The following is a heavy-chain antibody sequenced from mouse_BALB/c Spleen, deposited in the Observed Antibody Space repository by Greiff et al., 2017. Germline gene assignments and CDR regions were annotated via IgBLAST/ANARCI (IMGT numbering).Heavy chain of an antibody. Sequence: VQLQQSGPGLVKPSQSLSLTCTVTGYSITSDYAWNWIRQFPGNKLEWMGYISYSGSTSYNPSLKSRISITRDTSKNQFFLQLNSVTTEDTATYYCARNDGNYYYYAMDYWGQGTSVTVSS. CDR3: ARNDGNYYYYAMDY. J-gene: IGHJ4*01. V-gene: IGHV3-2*02. D-gene: IGHD2-3*01. CDR2: ISYSGST. CDR1: GYSITSDYA.